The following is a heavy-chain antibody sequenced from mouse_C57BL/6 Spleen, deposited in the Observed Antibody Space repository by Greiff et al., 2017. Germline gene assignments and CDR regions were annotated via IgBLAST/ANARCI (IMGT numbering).Heavy chain of an antibody. D-gene: IGHD1-1*01. J-gene: IGHJ1*03. CDR2: INPNYGTT. CDR1: GYSFTDYN. CDR3: ADGTGDLGYFDV. Sequence: EVQLQESGPELVKPGASVKISCKASGYSFTDYNMNWVKQSNGKSLEWIGVINPNYGTTSYNQKFKGKATVTVDQSSSTAYMQRNSLTSEDSAVYYCADGTGDLGYFDVWGTGTTVTVSS. V-gene: IGHV1-39*01.